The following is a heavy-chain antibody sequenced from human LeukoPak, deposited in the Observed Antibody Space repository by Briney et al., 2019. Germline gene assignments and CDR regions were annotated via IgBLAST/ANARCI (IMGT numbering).Heavy chain of an antibody. D-gene: IGHD2-2*01. CDR3: ARARTLAVTPAAMPYYFDY. CDR1: GFRFNKDW. CDR2: IKQDGSEM. V-gene: IGHV3-7*01. J-gene: IGHJ4*02. Sequence: GGSLRLSCAASGFRFNKDWMSWVRQAPGQGLEWVANIKQDGSEMYYVDSVEGRFTVSRDNAKNSLYLQMDSLRAEDTAVYYCARARTLAVTPAAMPYYFDYWGQGSLVTVSS.